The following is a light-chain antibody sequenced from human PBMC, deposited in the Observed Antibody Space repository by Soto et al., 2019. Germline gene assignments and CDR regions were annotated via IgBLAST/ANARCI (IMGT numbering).Light chain of an antibody. CDR1: QSVSTH. J-gene: IGKJ5*01. Sequence: IVMTQSPATLSVSPGEGATLSCRASQSVSTHLAWYQQIPGQAPRLLIYGTSTRAAGIPARFSGRGSGTEFTFTISSLQSEDFAVYHCQQYHDWPITFGQGTRLEIK. V-gene: IGKV3-15*01. CDR2: GTS. CDR3: QQYHDWPIT.